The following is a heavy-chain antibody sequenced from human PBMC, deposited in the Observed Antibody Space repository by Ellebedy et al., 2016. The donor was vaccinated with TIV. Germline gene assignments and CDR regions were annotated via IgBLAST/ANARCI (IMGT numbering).Heavy chain of an antibody. J-gene: IGHJ2*01. CDR1: GFVFSDYT. Sequence: PGGSLRLFCAASGFVFSDYTMNWVRQAPGRGLEWVSSISNSGSYIYSADSMKGRFTISRDNAKNSLYLQMNSLRAEDTAVYYCAREAAAEVPVYWYFDLWGRGALVTVSS. D-gene: IGHD6-13*01. CDR3: AREAAAEVPVYWYFDL. CDR2: ISNSGSYI. V-gene: IGHV3-21*01.